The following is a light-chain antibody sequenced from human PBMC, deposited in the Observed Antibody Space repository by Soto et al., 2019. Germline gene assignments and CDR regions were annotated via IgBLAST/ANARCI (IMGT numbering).Light chain of an antibody. J-gene: IGLJ3*02. CDR1: SSDVGSYNL. Sequence: QSVLTQPASVSGSPGQSITISCTGTSSDVGSYNLVSWYQHHPGKAPKIMIYEGNKRPSGVSNRFSGSKSGNTASLSISGLQTEDEADYYCGSYTSATTWVFGGGTKLTVL. V-gene: IGLV2-14*02. CDR2: EGN. CDR3: GSYTSATTWV.